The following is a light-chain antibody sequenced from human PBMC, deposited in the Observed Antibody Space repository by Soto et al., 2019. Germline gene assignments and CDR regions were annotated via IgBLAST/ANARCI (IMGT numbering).Light chain of an antibody. V-gene: IGKV1-5*01. CDR1: QNINTL. CDR2: DAS. Sequence: DIEMTQSPSTLSASVGDRVTITCRASQNINTLLAWYQQKPGGAPKLLIYDASSLEGGVPSRFSGSGFGTEFTLTISSLQPDDFATYYCQQFHTYYTFGQGTNVDIK. CDR3: QQFHTYYT. J-gene: IGKJ2*01.